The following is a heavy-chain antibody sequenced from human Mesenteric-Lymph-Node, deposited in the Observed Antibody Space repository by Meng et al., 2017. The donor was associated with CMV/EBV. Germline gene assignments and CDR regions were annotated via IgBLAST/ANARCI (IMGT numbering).Heavy chain of an antibody. CDR2: INHSGST. Sequence: TCAVYGGSFGGYYWSWIRQPPGKGLEWVGEINHSGSTNYNPSLKSRVTISVDTSKNQFSLKLSSVTAADTAVYYCARSRSSSWYAMDWGQGTLVTVSS. V-gene: IGHV4-34*01. J-gene: IGHJ4*02. CDR3: ARSRSSSWYAMD. CDR1: GGSFGGYY. D-gene: IGHD6-13*01.